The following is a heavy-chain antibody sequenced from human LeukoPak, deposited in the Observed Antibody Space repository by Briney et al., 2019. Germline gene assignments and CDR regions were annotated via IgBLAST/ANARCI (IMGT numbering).Heavy chain of an antibody. J-gene: IGHJ6*03. D-gene: IGHD5-18*01. V-gene: IGHV1-2*06. Sequence: GASVKVSCKASGYTFTGYYMHWVRQAPGQGLEWMGRINPNSGGTNYAQKFQGRVTMTRDTSISTAYMELSRLRSDDTAVYYCARDRERGYSYGDYYMDVWGKGTTVTVSS. CDR1: GYTFTGYY. CDR2: INPNSGGT. CDR3: ARDRERGYSYGDYYMDV.